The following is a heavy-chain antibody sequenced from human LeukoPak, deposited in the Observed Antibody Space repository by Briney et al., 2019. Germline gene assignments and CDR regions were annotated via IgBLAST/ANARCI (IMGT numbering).Heavy chain of an antibody. CDR2: IYYSGST. Sequence: SETLSLTCTVSGDSISRYYWSWIRQPPGKGLEWIGYIYYSGSTNYNPSLKSRVTISVDTSKNQFSLKLSSVTAADTAVYYCARVRSYYDSSGYLVYFDYWGQGTLVTVSS. D-gene: IGHD3-22*01. J-gene: IGHJ4*02. CDR1: GDSISRYY. CDR3: ARVRSYYDSSGYLVYFDY. V-gene: IGHV4-59*01.